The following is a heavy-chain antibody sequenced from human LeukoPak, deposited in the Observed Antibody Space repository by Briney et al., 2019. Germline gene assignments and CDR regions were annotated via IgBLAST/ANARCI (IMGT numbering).Heavy chain of an antibody. V-gene: IGHV3-48*01. J-gene: IGHJ4*02. D-gene: IGHD3-22*01. CDR2: ISSSSSTI. CDR1: GFTFSSYS. CDR3: ARSWGKYYYDSSGYY. Sequence: GGSLRLSCAASGFTFSSYSMNWVRQAPGKGLEWVSYISSSSSTIYYADSVKGRFTISRDNAKNSLYLQMNSLRAEDTAVYYCARSWGKYYYDSSGYYWGQGTLVTVSS.